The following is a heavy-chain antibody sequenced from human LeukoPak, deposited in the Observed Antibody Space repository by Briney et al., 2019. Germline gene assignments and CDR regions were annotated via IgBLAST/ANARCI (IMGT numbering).Heavy chain of an antibody. J-gene: IGHJ4*02. Sequence: PGGSLRLSCAASGFTFSSYAMSWVRQAPGKGLDWVSSITGSGGSTYYADSVKGRFTISRDNSKNTLFLQMTSLGAEDTAVYHCAKVYSIDAYNYPFDYWGQGTLVTVSS. V-gene: IGHV3-23*01. CDR1: GFTFSSYA. CDR3: AKVYSIDAYNYPFDY. CDR2: ITGSGGST. D-gene: IGHD5-24*01.